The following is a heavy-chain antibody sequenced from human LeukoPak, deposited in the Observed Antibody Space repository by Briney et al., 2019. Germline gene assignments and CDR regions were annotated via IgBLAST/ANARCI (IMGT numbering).Heavy chain of an antibody. V-gene: IGHV3-74*01. Sequence: GGSLRLSCSASGFTLSNYWMHWVRQAPGKGLVWVARLHSNGAFTTYADSVKGRFTISRDTAKNTLYLQMNSLRVEDTDVYYCARFVVVTARDDWGQGTLVTVSS. CDR2: LHSNGAFT. D-gene: IGHD2-21*02. CDR1: GFTLSNYW. J-gene: IGHJ4*01. CDR3: ARFVVVTARDD.